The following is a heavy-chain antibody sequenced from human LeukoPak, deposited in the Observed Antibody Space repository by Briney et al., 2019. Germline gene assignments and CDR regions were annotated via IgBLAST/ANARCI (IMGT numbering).Heavy chain of an antibody. V-gene: IGHV1-18*01. D-gene: IGHD2-15*01. CDR2: ISAYDGNT. J-gene: IGHJ4*02. CDR3: ASRSGTFPYYFDY. CDR1: GYTFSNYG. Sequence: ASVKVSCKTAGYTFSNYGISWMRQPPGQGLEWLGWISAYDGNTNYAQKFQGRVSMTTDTSTSTAYMELRRLRSDDTAVYYCASRSGTFPYYFDYWGQGTQVTVSS.